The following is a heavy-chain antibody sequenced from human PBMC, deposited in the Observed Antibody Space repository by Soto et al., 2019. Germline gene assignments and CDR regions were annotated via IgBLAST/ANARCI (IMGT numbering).Heavy chain of an antibody. D-gene: IGHD4-17*01. CDR3: ARASPYGDYALDY. J-gene: IGHJ4*02. Sequence: ASVKVSCKASGGTFSSYAISWVRQAPGQGLEWMGGIIPIFGTANYAQKFQGRVTITADESKNQFSLKLRSVTAADTAVYYCARASPYGDYALDYWGQGTLVTVSS. CDR1: GGTFSSYA. CDR2: IIPIFGTA. V-gene: IGHV1-69*13.